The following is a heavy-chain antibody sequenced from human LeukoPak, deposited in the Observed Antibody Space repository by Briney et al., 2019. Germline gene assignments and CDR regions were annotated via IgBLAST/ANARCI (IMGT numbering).Heavy chain of an antibody. CDR2: IRSSDTTI. CDR1: GFTFSSYS. J-gene: IGHJ3*02. Sequence: PGESLRLSCAASGFTFSSYSMNWVRQAPGKGLEWISYIRSSDTTIYYADSVKGRFTICTDNAKNSLYLQMNSLRDEDTAVYYCARDARDCSGGSCYAFDIWGQGTKVTVSS. V-gene: IGHV3-48*02. D-gene: IGHD2-15*01. CDR3: ARDARDCSGGSCYAFDI.